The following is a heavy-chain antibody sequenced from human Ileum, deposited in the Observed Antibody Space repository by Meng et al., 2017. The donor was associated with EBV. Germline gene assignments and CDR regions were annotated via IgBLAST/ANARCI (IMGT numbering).Heavy chain of an antibody. CDR1: GGSFSGYY. CDR2: SNYAGST. Sequence: GQLPVVGSGLVKSSGTLSLPCAVYGGSFSGYYWTWIRQAPGRGLEWIGESNYAGSTNYNPSLKSRVTISVDTSKKQFSLNLTSVTAADTAVYYCARVMRRVNYNSGWYAKFWGQGNLVTVSS. V-gene: IGHV4-34*01. CDR3: ARVMRRVNYNSGWYAKF. D-gene: IGHD6-19*01. J-gene: IGHJ4*02.